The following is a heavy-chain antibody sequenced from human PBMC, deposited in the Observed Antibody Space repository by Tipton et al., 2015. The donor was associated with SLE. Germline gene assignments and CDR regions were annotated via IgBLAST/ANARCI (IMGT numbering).Heavy chain of an antibody. CDR1: GGSISSYY. D-gene: IGHD6-13*01. CDR3: ARDGQQQGGGFDY. V-gene: IGHV4-59*01. CDR2: IYYSGST. Sequence: GLVKPSETLSLTCTVSGGSISSYYWSWIRQPPGKGLEWIGYIYYSGSTNYNPSLKSRVTISVDTSKNQFSLKLSSVTAADTAVYYCARDGQQQGGGFDYWGQGTMVTVSS. J-gene: IGHJ4*03.